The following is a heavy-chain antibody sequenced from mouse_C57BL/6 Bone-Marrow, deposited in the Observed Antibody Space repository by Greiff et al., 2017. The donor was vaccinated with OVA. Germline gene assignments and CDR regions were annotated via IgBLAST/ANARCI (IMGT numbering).Heavy chain of an antibody. CDR2: IRSKSNNYAT. Sequence: EVKVVESGGGLVQPKGSLKLSCAASGFSFNTYAMNWVRQAPGKGLEWVARIRSKSNNYATYYADSVKDRFTISRDDSESMLYLQMNNLKTEDTAMYYCVRRDYYSNYEGFYAMDYWGQGTSVTVSS. V-gene: IGHV10-1*01. CDR3: VRRDYYSNYEGFYAMDY. CDR1: GFSFNTYA. D-gene: IGHD2-5*01. J-gene: IGHJ4*01.